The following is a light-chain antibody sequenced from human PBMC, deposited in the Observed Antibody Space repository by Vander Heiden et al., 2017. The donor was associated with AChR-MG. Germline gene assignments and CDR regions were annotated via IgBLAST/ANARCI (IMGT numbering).Light chain of an antibody. V-gene: IGLV1-44*01. J-gene: IGLJ3*02. CDR1: SSNIGSNT. Sequence: QSVLTQPPSASGTPGQRVTISCSGSSSNIGSNTVTWYQQLPGTAPKLLIYSNNQRPSGVPDRFSGSKSGTSASLAIRGLQSEDEADYYCAAWDDSLNGQVFGGGTKLTVL. CDR3: AAWDDSLNGQV. CDR2: SNN.